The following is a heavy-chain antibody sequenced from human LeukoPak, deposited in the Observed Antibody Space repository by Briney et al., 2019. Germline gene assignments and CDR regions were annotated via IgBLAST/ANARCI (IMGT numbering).Heavy chain of an antibody. CDR3: AAVIDY. CDR1: GFTFSSYS. CDR2: ITFSSSII. Sequence: GGSLRLSCAASGFTFSSYSMNWVRQAPGKGLEWVSYITFSSSIIYYADSVRGRFTISRDNAKNSVFLQMNSLRAEDTAVYYCAAVIDYWGQGTLVTVSS. J-gene: IGHJ4*02. V-gene: IGHV3-48*04.